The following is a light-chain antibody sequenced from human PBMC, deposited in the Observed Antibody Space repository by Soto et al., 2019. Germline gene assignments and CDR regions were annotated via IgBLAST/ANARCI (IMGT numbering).Light chain of an antibody. CDR3: SSYTSSSTPYV. CDR2: DVS. V-gene: IGLV2-14*01. CDR1: SSDVGGYNY. J-gene: IGLJ1*01. Sequence: QSALTQPASVSGSPGQSITISCTGTSSDVGGYNYVSWYQQHPGKAPKLMIYDVSNRPSVVSNRFPGSKSCNTASLTISGLQAEDEADYYCSSYTSSSTPYVFGTGTKLTVL.